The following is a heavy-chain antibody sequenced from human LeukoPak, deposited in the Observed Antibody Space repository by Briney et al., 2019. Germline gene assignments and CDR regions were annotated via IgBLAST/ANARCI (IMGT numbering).Heavy chain of an antibody. CDR1: GFTFSSYG. CDR2: ISYDGSNK. V-gene: IGHV3-30*18. CDR3: AKVSGNYYDSSGDLDY. D-gene: IGHD3-22*01. J-gene: IGHJ4*02. Sequence: PGGSLRLSCAASGFTFSSYGMHWVRQAPGKGLEWVAVISYDGSNKYYADSVKGRFTISRDNSKNTLYLQMNSLRAEDTAVYYCAKVSGNYYDSSGDLDYWGQGTLVTVSS.